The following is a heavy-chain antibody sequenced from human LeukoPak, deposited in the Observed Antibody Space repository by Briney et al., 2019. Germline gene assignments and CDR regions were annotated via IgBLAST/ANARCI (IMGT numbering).Heavy chain of an antibody. J-gene: IGHJ4*02. CDR2: IYYSGST. CDR3: ARAREDIVVVPAAIPYYFDY. V-gene: IGHV4-39*07. D-gene: IGHD2-2*01. Sequence: PSETLSLTCTVSGGSISSSSYYWGWIRQPPGKGLEWIGSIYYSGSTYYNPSLKSRVTISVDTSKNQFSLKLSSVTAADTAVYYCARAREDIVVVPAAIPYYFDYWGQGTLVTVSS. CDR1: GGSISSSSYY.